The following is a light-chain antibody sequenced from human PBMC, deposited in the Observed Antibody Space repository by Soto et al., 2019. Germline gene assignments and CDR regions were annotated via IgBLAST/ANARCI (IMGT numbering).Light chain of an antibody. CDR3: QQYGSSPGT. J-gene: IGKJ2*01. CDR2: VAS. Sequence: EIVLTQSPGTLSLSPGERATLSCRASQSVSSSYLAWYQQKPGQAPRLLIYVASSRAPGIQDRFSGSGSGTDFTLTISRLEPEDFAVYYCQQYGSSPGTFGQGTKLEIK. CDR1: QSVSSSY. V-gene: IGKV3-20*01.